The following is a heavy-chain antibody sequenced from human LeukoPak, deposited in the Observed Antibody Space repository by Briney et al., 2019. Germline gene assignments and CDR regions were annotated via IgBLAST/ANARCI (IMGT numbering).Heavy chain of an antibody. CDR1: EFTFSSYS. J-gene: IGHJ4*02. Sequence: GGSLRLSCAASEFTFSSYSMNWVRQAPGKGLEWVSSISSSSSYIYYADSVKGRFTISRDNAKNSLYLQMNSLRAEDTAVYYCARVSKQLAFDYWGQGTLVTVSS. CDR3: ARVSKQLAFDY. CDR2: ISSSSSYI. V-gene: IGHV3-21*01. D-gene: IGHD6-13*01.